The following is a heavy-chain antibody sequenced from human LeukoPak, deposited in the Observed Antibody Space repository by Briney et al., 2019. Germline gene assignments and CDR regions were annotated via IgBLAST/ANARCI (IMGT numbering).Heavy chain of an antibody. Sequence: PSETLSLTCTVSGGSISSYYWSWIRQPPEKGLEWIGYIYYSGSTNYNPSLKSRVTISVDTSKNQFSLKLSSVTAADTAVYYCARAVVIRDYYYGMDVWGQGTTVTVSS. CDR2: IYYSGST. CDR3: ARAVVIRDYYYGMDV. D-gene: IGHD3-22*01. J-gene: IGHJ6*02. CDR1: GGSISSYY. V-gene: IGHV4-59*01.